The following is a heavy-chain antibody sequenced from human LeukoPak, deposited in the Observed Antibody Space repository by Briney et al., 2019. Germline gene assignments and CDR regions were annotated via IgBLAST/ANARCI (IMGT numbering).Heavy chain of an antibody. D-gene: IGHD1-26*01. CDR1: GGSFSGYY. Sequence: SETLSLTCAVYGGSFSGYYWSWIRQPAGKGLEWIGRIYTSGSTNYNPSLKSRVTISVDTSKNQFSLKLSSVTAADTAVYYCARVDSGSFLGDWFDPWGQGTLVTVSS. J-gene: IGHJ5*02. CDR2: IYTSGST. V-gene: IGHV4-59*10. CDR3: ARVDSGSFLGDWFDP.